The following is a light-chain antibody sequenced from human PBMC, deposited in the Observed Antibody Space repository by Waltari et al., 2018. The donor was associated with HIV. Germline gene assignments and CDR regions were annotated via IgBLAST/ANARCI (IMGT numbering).Light chain of an antibody. J-gene: IGLJ2*01. V-gene: IGLV1-47*01. Sequence: QSVLTQPPSASGPPGPQVTIPCSGRTANIGANFVFWFQQFPGTAPKLLIYRDNLRHSGVPARFSGSKSGTSASLTISGLRSDDEAHYFCAVLDDTLGGGVFGGGTKLTVL. CDR3: AVLDDTLGGGV. CDR2: RDN. CDR1: TANIGANF.